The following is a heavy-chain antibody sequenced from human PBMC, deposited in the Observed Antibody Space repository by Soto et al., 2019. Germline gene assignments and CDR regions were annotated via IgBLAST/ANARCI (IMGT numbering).Heavy chain of an antibody. V-gene: IGHV3-33*01. J-gene: IGHJ4*02. D-gene: IGHD3-22*01. CDR1: GFTFSSYG. CDR3: ARDPGRDSSGYYFDY. Sequence: GGSLRLSCAASGFTFSSYGMHWVRQAPGKGLEWVAVIWYDGSNKYYADSVKGRFTISRDNSKNTLYLQMNSLRAEDTALYYCARDPGRDSSGYYFDYWGQGTLVTVSS. CDR2: IWYDGSNK.